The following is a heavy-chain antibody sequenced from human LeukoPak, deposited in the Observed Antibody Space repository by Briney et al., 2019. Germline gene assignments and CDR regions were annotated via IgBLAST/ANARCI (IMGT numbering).Heavy chain of an antibody. CDR3: ARHSRITIFGVAINDAFDI. Sequence: PSETLSLTCTVSGGSISSGDYYWSWLRQPPGKGLEWIGYIYYSGSTYYNPSLKSRVTISVDTSKNQFSLKLSSVTAADTAVYYCARHSRITIFGVAINDAFDIWGQGTMVTVSS. J-gene: IGHJ3*02. D-gene: IGHD3-3*01. CDR2: IYYSGST. V-gene: IGHV4-30-4*08. CDR1: GGSISSGDYY.